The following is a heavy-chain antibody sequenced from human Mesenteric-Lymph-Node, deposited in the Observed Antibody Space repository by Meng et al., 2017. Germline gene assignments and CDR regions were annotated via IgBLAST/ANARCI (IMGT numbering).Heavy chain of an antibody. CDR3: ARRRGGSGRDC. D-gene: IGHD3-10*01. CDR2: ISYSGST. J-gene: IGHJ4*02. CDR1: GGSISSGGYY. V-gene: IGHV4-30-4*01. Sequence: QVQLQESGPGLVKPSQTLSLTCTVSGGSISSGGYYWSWIRQPPGKGLEWIGYISYSGSTYYNPSLKSRVTMFVDTSKNQFSLMLTSVTATDTAVYYCARRRGGSGRDCWGQGTLVTVSS.